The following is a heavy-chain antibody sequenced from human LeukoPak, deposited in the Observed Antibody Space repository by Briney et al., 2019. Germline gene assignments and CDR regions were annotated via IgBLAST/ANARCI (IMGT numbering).Heavy chain of an antibody. J-gene: IGHJ3*02. D-gene: IGHD2-2*01. Sequence: GGSLRLSCAASGFTFSSYWMSWVRQAPGKGLEWVANINQDGSGKYYVDSVKGRFTISRDNAKNSLYLQMNSLRAEDTAVYYCARDLNICSSTSCYAGVGAFDIWGQGTMVTVSS. CDR2: INQDGSGK. CDR1: GFTFSSYW. V-gene: IGHV3-7*01. CDR3: ARDLNICSSTSCYAGVGAFDI.